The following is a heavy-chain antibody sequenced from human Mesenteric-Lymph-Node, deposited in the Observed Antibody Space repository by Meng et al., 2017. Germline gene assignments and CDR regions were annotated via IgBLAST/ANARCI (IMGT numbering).Heavy chain of an antibody. Sequence: GESLKISCAASGFTFSSYGMHWVRQAPGKGLEWVAVIGYDGSNKYYADSVKGRFTISRDNSKNPLYLQMNSLRAEDTAVYYCARDAYYDSSGYGFGVLRLVDYWGQGTLVTVYS. V-gene: IGHV3-33*01. J-gene: IGHJ4*02. CDR3: ARDAYYDSSGYGFGVLRLVDY. CDR2: IGYDGSNK. D-gene: IGHD3-22*01. CDR1: GFTFSSYG.